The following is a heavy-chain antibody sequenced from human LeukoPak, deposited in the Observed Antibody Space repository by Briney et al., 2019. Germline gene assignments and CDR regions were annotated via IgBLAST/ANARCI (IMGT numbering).Heavy chain of an antibody. D-gene: IGHD3-16*01. Sequence: RPGGSLRLSCAASGFTFSSYTMNWVRQAPGKGLEWVSYISGTSSTIYYADSVKGRFTISRDNAKNSLYLQMNSLRAEDTAVYYCARDGGSGADYWGQGTLVSVSS. CDR1: GFTFSSYT. CDR2: ISGTSSTI. J-gene: IGHJ4*02. CDR3: ARDGGSGADY. V-gene: IGHV3-48*04.